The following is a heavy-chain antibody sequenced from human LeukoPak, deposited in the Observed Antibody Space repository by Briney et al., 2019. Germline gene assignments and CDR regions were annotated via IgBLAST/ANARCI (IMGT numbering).Heavy chain of an antibody. J-gene: IGHJ4*02. Sequence: ETLSLTCAVSGYSISSGYYWGWIRQPPGKGLEWIGSIYHSGSTYYNPSPKSRVTISVDTSKNQFSLKLSSVTAADTAVYYCARDLHIAVAGTLFDYWGQGTLVTVSS. CDR2: IYHSGST. V-gene: IGHV4-38-2*02. D-gene: IGHD6-19*01. CDR1: GYSISSGYY. CDR3: ARDLHIAVAGTLFDY.